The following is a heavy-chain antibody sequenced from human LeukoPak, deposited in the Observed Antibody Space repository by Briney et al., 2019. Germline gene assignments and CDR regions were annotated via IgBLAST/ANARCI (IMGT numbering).Heavy chain of an antibody. CDR2: IWYDGSNK. J-gene: IGHJ4*02. D-gene: IGHD6-19*01. CDR1: GFYLLNAW. CDR3: ARDHSSGWYSDYFDY. V-gene: IGHV3-33*08. Sequence: GGSLRLSCAASGFYLLNAWMSWVRQAPGKGLEWVAVIWYDGSNKYYADSVKGRFTISRDNSKNTLYLQMNSLRAEDTAVYYCARDHSSGWYSDYFDYWGQGTLVTVSS.